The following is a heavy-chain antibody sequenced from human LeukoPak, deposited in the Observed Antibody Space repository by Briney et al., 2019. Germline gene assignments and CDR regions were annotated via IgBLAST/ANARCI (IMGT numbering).Heavy chain of an antibody. CDR2: MNPNSGNT. J-gene: IGHJ4*02. Sequence: ASVKVSCTASGYTFTSYDINWVRQATGQGLEWMGWMNPNSGNTGYAQKFQGRVTMTRNASISTAYMELSSLRSEDTAVYYCARAYCSGGSCSTPGYWGQGTLVTVSS. CDR1: GYTFTSYD. V-gene: IGHV1-8*01. CDR3: ARAYCSGGSCSTPGY. D-gene: IGHD2-15*01.